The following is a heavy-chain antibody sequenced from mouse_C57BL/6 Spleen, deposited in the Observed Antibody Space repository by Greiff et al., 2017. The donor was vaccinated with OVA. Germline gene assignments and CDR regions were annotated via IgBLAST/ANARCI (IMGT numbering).Heavy chain of an antibody. CDR2: IRLKSDNYAT. CDR1: GFTFSNYW. V-gene: IGHV6-3*01. D-gene: IGHD1-1*01. J-gene: IGHJ1*03. CDR3: TYYYGSSYWYFDV. Sequence: DVMLVESGGGLVQPGGSMKLSCVASGFTFSNYWMNWVRQSPEKGLEWVAQIRLKSDNYATHYAESVKGRFTISRDDSKSSVYLQMNNLRAEDTGIYYCTYYYGSSYWYFDVWGTGTTVTVSS.